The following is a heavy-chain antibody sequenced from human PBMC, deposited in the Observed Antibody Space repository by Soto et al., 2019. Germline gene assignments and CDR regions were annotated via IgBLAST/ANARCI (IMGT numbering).Heavy chain of an antibody. CDR1: GGSFSSNNW. V-gene: IGHV4-4*02. CDR2: IYRTGST. CDR3: ASRDPGTSVDY. Sequence: SETLSLTCAVSGGSFSSNNWWTWVRQPPGQGLEWIGEIYRTGSTNYNPSLKSRVTISLDKSENQFSLKVTSLTAADTAVYYCASRDPGTSVDYWGQGTLVTVSS. D-gene: IGHD1-7*01. J-gene: IGHJ4*02.